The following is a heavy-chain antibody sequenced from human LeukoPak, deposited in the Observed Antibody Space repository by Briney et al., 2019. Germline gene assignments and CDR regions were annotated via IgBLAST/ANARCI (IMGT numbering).Heavy chain of an antibody. D-gene: IGHD1-26*01. CDR3: AREVVVVGATGGGFDY. V-gene: IGHV3-53*01. J-gene: IGHJ4*02. CDR2: IYSGGST. Sequence: GGSLRLSCAASGFTFSSYAMNWVRQAPGKGLEWVSVIYSGGSTYYAESVKGRFTISRDNSKNTLYLQMNSLRAEDTAVYYCAREVVVVGATGGGFDYWGQGTLVTVSS. CDR1: GFTFSSYA.